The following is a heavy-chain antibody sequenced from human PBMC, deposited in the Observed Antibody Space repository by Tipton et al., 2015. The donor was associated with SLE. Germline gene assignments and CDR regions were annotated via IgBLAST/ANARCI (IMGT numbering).Heavy chain of an antibody. J-gene: IGHJ4*02. D-gene: IGHD1-26*01. CDR2: IYHSGNT. Sequence: TLSLTCAVSGYSLSTDFFWGWIRQPPGKGLEWIGSIYHSGNTYSNPSLKRRVTISVDTSKNQCSLKLSSVTGADTAVYYCARGGGWDLLTPLGYFDFWGQGTLVTVST. CDR3: ARGGGWDLLTPLGYFDF. CDR1: GYSLSTDFF. V-gene: IGHV4-38-2*01.